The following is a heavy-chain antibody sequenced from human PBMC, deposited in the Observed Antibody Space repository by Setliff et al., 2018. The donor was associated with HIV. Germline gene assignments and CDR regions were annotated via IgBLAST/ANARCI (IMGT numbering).Heavy chain of an antibody. V-gene: IGHV5-51*01. CDR1: GYSFTTYW. J-gene: IGHJ3*02. CDR3: ARPPDGRWDGAFEI. D-gene: IGHD1-26*01. CDR2: IYPGDSDI. Sequence: PGESPKTSRKGSGYSFTTYWIGWVRQMPGKGLEWVGIIYPGDSDIRYSPSFPGQVTISADKSISTAYLQWSSLKASDTAMYYCARPPDGRWDGAFEIWGQGTMVTVSS.